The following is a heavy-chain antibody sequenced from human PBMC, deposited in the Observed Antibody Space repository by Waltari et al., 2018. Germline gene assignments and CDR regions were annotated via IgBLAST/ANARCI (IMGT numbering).Heavy chain of an antibody. Sequence: EVQLVESGGGLVKPGGSLRLSCAASGFTFSSYSMNWVRQAPGKGLEVVSSISSSSSYIYYADSVKGRFTISRDNAKNSLYLQMNSLIAEDTAVYYCARDRSGHSTNWGQGTLVTVSS. CDR3: ARDRSGHSTN. J-gene: IGHJ4*02. D-gene: IGHD1-1*01. CDR1: GFTFSSYS. CDR2: ISSSSSYI. V-gene: IGHV3-21*01.